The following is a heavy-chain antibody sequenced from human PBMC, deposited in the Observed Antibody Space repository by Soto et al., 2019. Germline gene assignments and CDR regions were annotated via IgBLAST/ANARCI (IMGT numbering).Heavy chain of an antibody. V-gene: IGHV3-21*01. D-gene: IGHD2-8*01. Sequence: PGGSLSLSCAASGFTFSSYSMNWVRQAPGKGLEWVSSISSSSSYIYYADSVKGRFTISRDNAKNSLYLQMNSLRAEDTAVYYCARDAYCTNGVCYHDDAFDIWGQGTMVTVSS. CDR1: GFTFSSYS. CDR2: ISSSSSYI. CDR3: ARDAYCTNGVCYHDDAFDI. J-gene: IGHJ3*02.